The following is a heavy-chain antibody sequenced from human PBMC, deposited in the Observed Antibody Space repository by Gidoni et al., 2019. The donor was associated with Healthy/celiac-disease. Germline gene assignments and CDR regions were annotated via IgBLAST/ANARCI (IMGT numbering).Heavy chain of an antibody. J-gene: IGHJ6*03. Sequence: QVQLQESGPGLVQPSETLSLTCTVSGGSISSYYWSWIRQPPGKGLEWIGYIYYSGSTNYNPSLKSRVTISVDTSKNQFSLKLSSVTAADTAVYYCARGYSYGSYYYYYYMDVWGKGTTVTVSS. CDR3: ARGYSYGSYYYYYYMDV. V-gene: IGHV4-59*08. D-gene: IGHD5-18*01. CDR2: IYYSGST. CDR1: GGSISSYY.